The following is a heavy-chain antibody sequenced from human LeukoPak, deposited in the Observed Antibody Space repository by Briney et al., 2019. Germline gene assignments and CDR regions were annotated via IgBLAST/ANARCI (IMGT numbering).Heavy chain of an antibody. D-gene: IGHD3-9*01. Sequence: GGSLRLSCGVSGLTFSRFGMHWVRQAPGKGLDWVTFIRFDEKNRYFSDSVKGRFSVSRDNSKNTLYLHMRSLRPEDTAVYYCVKGPEYNILTGYKKNHGLDIWGQGTMVTVSS. V-gene: IGHV3-30*02. CDR3: VKGPEYNILTGYKKNHGLDI. CDR1: GLTFSRFG. CDR2: IRFDEKNR. J-gene: IGHJ3*02.